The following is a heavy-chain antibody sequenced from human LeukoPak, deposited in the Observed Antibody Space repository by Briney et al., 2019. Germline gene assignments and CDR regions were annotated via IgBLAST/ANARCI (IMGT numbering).Heavy chain of an antibody. CDR1: GFTFDDYV. CDR3: SKSQGYCSSTSCRPYSTSWPFNY. CDR2: ISGDGGST. J-gene: IGHJ4*02. D-gene: IGHD2-2*01. Sequence: PGGSLRLSCAASGFTFDDYVMHWARQAPGKGLEWVSLISGDGGSTYYADSVKGRFTISRDNSKNSMYLQMNSLRTEDTAFYYCSKSQGYCSSTSCRPYSTSWPFNYWGQGTLVTVSS. V-gene: IGHV3-43*02.